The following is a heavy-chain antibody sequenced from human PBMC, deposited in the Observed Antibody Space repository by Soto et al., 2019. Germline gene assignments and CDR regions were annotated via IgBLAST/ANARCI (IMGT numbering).Heavy chain of an antibody. CDR2: MNPNSGNT. D-gene: IGHD7-27*01. CDR1: GYTFTGYY. V-gene: IGHV1-8*02. CDR3: ARGPRNWGVDY. Sequence: ASVKVSCKASGYTFTGYYMHWVRQAPGQGLEWMGWMNPNSGNTAYAQKFQGRVTMTRDTSKSTAFMELSSLTSEDTAVYYCARGPRNWGVDYWGQGTLVTVSS. J-gene: IGHJ4*02.